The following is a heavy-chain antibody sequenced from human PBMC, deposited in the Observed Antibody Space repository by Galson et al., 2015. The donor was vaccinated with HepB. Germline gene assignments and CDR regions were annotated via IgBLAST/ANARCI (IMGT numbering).Heavy chain of an antibody. V-gene: IGHV3-9*01. J-gene: IGHJ4*02. CDR1: GFTFDDYA. D-gene: IGHD3-22*01. CDR3: AKEAFDSSCHYFEYCDS. Sequence: SLRLSCAASGFTFDDYAMHWVRQAPGKGLEWISYITWNGGSVASEDAVKGRFTVSRDNAKNSLYLQMNSLRVEDTAFYYCAKEAFDSSCHYFEYCDSWGQGTLVTVSS. CDR2: ITWNGGSV.